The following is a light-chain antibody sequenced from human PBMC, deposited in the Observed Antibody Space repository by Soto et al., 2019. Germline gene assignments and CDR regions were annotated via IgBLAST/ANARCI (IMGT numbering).Light chain of an antibody. CDR2: QIS. CDR1: QSLVYSDGNTS. J-gene: IGKJ1*01. Sequence: IVLTQTPLSSPVTLGQPASISCRSSQSLVYSDGNTSLSWLQQRPGQPPRLLIYQISNLFSGVLDRFSGSGAGTDFTLKISRVEAEDVGFYSCVQFSHFPRTFGQGTKVEIK. CDR3: VQFSHFPRT. V-gene: IGKV2-24*01.